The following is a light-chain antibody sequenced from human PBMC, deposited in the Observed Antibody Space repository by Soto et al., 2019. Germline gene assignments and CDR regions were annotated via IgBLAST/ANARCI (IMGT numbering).Light chain of an antibody. Sequence: IQVTQSPSSLPPSGRDRTTITCRASQDIGNDLGWYQQKPGKAPKLLIYAASTLQSGVPSRFSGSASGAEFTLTISSLQPDDFGTYFCQQSYTFGQGTRLEI. CDR3: QQSYT. J-gene: IGKJ5*01. CDR2: AAS. CDR1: QDIGND. V-gene: IGKV1-6*01.